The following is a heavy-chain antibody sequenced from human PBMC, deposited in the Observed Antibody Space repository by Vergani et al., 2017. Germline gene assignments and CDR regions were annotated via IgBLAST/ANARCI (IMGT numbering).Heavy chain of an antibody. Sequence: QVQLVQSGAEVKNPGASVKVSCKTSGFSFSGYYMHWVRQAPAQGLEWMGWINTNTGNPTYAQGFTGRFVFSLDTSVSTAYLQISSLKAEDTAVYYCARDQYSDSIIYSFDYWGQGTLVTVSS. D-gene: IGHD3-22*01. V-gene: IGHV7-4-1*02. J-gene: IGHJ4*02. CDR1: GFSFSGYY. CDR2: INTNTGNP. CDR3: ARDQYSDSIIYSFDY.